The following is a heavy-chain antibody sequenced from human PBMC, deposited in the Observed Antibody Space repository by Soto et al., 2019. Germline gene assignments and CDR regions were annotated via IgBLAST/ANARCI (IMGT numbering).Heavy chain of an antibody. D-gene: IGHD6-6*01. J-gene: IGHJ4*02. CDR3: AREAQLGY. V-gene: IGHV1-18*04. CDR2: ISGYNGNT. CDR1: GYTFTSYY. Sequence: ASWKVSCKASGYTFTSYYMHCVRQAPGQRLEWMGWISGYNGNTNYAERLQGRVTMTTDTSTSTAYMELKSLRYDDTAVYYCAREAQLGYWGQGTPVTVSS.